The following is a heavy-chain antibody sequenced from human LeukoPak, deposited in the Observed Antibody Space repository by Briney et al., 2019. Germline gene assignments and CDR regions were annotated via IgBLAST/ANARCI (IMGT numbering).Heavy chain of an antibody. D-gene: IGHD3-3*01. CDR3: ARDLGDYYFDY. Sequence: GGSLRLSCAASGFTFSSYSMNWVRQAPGKGLEWVSSISSSSSYIYYADSVKGRFTISRDNAKNSLYLQMNSLRAEDTAVYHCARDLGDYYFDYWGQGTLVTVSS. CDR2: ISSSSSYI. V-gene: IGHV3-21*01. J-gene: IGHJ4*02. CDR1: GFTFSSYS.